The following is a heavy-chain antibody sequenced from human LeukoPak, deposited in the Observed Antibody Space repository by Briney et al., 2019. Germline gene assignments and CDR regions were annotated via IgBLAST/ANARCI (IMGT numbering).Heavy chain of an antibody. CDR1: GFTFITYA. Sequence: GGSLRLSCAASGFTFITYAMHWVRQAPGKGLEWVAVISYDGSNEYYVDSVKGRFTISRDNSKNILYLQMNSLTAEDTAVYYCARGGYYDSSGRFWFDPWGQGTLVTVSS. CDR2: ISYDGSNE. D-gene: IGHD3-22*01. CDR3: ARGGYYDSSGRFWFDP. V-gene: IGHV3-30-3*01. J-gene: IGHJ5*02.